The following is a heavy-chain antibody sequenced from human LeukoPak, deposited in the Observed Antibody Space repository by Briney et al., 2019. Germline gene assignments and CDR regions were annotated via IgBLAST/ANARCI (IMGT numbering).Heavy chain of an antibody. CDR1: GGSISSYS. CDR2: IYHSGST. V-gene: IGHV4-30-2*01. D-gene: IGHD6-19*01. J-gene: IGHJ6*02. Sequence: SETLSLTCTVSGGSISSYSWSWIRQPPGKGLEWIGYIYHSGSTYYNPSLKSRVTISVDRSKNQFSLKLSSVTAADTAVYYCARGPWSAGYYYYGMDVWGQGTTVTVSS. CDR3: ARGPWSAGYYYYGMDV.